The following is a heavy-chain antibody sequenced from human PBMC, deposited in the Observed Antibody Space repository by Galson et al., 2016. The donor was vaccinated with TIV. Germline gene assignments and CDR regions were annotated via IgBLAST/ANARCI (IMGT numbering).Heavy chain of an antibody. V-gene: IGHV3-9*01. CDR2: ISWDSGTI. CDR3: AKDGTSWSRYYFDY. J-gene: IGHJ4*02. D-gene: IGHD6-13*01. CDR1: GFTFNDFA. Sequence: SLRLPCAAAGFTFNDFAMHWVRQSPAKGLECVSGISWDSGTIGDAASVKGRSTISRDHAKNSMFLQMDSLRAEATALYYCAKDGTSWSRYYFDYWGQGTLVTVSS.